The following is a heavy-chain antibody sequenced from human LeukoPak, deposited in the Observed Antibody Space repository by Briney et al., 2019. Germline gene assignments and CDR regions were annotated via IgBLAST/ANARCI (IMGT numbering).Heavy chain of an antibody. CDR3: AREGVDIVAVEILFDY. Sequence: ASVTVSCKASGYTFTSYYMHWVRQAPGQGLEWMGIINPSGGSTSYAQKFQGRVTMTRDTSTSTVYMELSSLRSEDTAVYYCAREGVDIVAVEILFDYWGQGTLVTVSS. J-gene: IGHJ4*02. CDR2: INPSGGST. CDR1: GYTFTSYY. D-gene: IGHD5-12*01. V-gene: IGHV1-46*01.